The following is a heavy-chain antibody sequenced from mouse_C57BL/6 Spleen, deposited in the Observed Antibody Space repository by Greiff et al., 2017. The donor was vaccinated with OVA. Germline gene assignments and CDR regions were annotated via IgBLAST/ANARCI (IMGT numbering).Heavy chain of an antibody. J-gene: IGHJ4*01. D-gene: IGHD1-1*01. CDR1: GYTFTDYY. Sequence: VQLQQSGPELVKPGASVKISCKASGYTFTDYYMNWVKQSHGKSLEWIGDINPNNGGTSYNQKFKGKATLTVDKSSSTAYMELRSLTSEDSAVYYCARGSYYYGSRYAMDYWGQGTSVTVSS. CDR3: ARGSYYYGSRYAMDY. CDR2: INPNNGGT. V-gene: IGHV1-26*01.